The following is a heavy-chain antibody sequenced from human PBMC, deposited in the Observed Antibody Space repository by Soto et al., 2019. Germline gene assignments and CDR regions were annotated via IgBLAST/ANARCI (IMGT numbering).Heavy chain of an antibody. CDR1: GGSISSGGYS. V-gene: IGHV4-30-2*01. D-gene: IGHD5-18*01. Sequence: SETLSLTCAVSGGSISSGGYSWSWIRQPPGKGLEWIGYIYHSGSTYYNPSLKSRVTISVDKSKNQFSLKLSSVTAADTAVYYCARYSYGLYYYGMDVWGQGTTVTVSS. CDR2: IYHSGST. J-gene: IGHJ6*02. CDR3: ARYSYGLYYYGMDV.